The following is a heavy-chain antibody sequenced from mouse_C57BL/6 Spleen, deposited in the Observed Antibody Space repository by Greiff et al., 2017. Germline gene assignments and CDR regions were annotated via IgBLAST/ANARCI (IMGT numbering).Heavy chain of an antibody. V-gene: IGHV1-39*01. Sequence: EVQLQQSGPELVKPGASVKISCKASGYSFTDYNMNWVKQSNGKSLEWIGVINPNYGTTSYNQKFKGKATLTVDQSSSTAYMQLNSLTSEDSAIYYCAKVYDYDEGDAMDYWGQGTSVTVSS. D-gene: IGHD2-4*01. CDR2: INPNYGTT. J-gene: IGHJ4*01. CDR1: GYSFTDYN. CDR3: AKVYDYDEGDAMDY.